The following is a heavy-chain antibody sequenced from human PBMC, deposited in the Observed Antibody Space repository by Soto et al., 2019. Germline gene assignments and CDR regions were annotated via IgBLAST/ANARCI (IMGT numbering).Heavy chain of an antibody. Sequence: QVQLQESGPGLVKPSQTLSLTCTVSGGSISMGDYYWSWIRQPPGKGLEGIGYINYSGSTYYNPSLKSRVTISVDTSRSQFSLKLSSVTAADTAVYYCARNLAYCGGDCYWGVEGWFDPWGQGTLVTVSS. V-gene: IGHV4-30-4*01. CDR2: INYSGST. J-gene: IGHJ5*02. D-gene: IGHD2-21*02. CDR1: GGSISMGDYY. CDR3: ARNLAYCGGDCYWGVEGWFDP.